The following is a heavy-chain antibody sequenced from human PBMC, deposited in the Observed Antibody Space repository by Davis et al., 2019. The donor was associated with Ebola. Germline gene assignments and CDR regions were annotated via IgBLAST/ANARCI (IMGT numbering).Heavy chain of an antibody. V-gene: IGHV1-69*05. J-gene: IGHJ5*02. CDR2: IIPIFGTA. CDR3: ARGSEWLLRIVGWFDP. CDR1: GGTFSSYA. D-gene: IGHD3-22*01. Sequence: SVKVSCKASGGTFSSYAISWVRQAPGQGLEWMGGIIPIFGTASYAQKFQGRVTMTRDTSTSTVYMELSSLRSEDTAVYYCARGSEWLLRIVGWFDPWGQGTLVTVSS.